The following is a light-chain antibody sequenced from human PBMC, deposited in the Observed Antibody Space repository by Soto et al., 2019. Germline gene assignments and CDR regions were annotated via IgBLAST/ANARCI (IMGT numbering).Light chain of an antibody. CDR2: DVR. CDR3: SSYTSSSTGI. V-gene: IGLV2-14*01. J-gene: IGLJ2*01. Sequence: QSALTQPASVSGSPGQSITISCTGTSSDIGGYNYISWYQQLPGKAPKFIIYDVRNRPSGVSNRFSGSRSGNTASLTISGLQAEAEADYYCSSYTSSSTGIFGGGTKVTVL. CDR1: SSDIGGYNY.